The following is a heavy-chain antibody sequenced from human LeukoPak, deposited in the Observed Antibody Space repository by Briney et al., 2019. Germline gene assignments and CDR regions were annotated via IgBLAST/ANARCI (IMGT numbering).Heavy chain of an antibody. CDR3: AIVWFGEGYFDY. V-gene: IGHV5-51*01. J-gene: IGHJ4*02. Sequence: GESLKIYSKGSGYSFTSYWIGWVRQMPGKRLEWKGIIYPGDSDTRYSPSFQGQVTISADKSISTAYLQWSSLKASDTAMYYCAIVWFGEGYFDYWGQGTLVTVSS. CDR2: IYPGDSDT. D-gene: IGHD3-10*01. CDR1: GYSFTSYW.